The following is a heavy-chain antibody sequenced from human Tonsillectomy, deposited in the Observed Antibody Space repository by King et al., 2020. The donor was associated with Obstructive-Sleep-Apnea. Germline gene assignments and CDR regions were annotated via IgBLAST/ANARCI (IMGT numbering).Heavy chain of an antibody. D-gene: IGHD3-16*01. CDR3: AGTPPPVAVPDSSLWEHFFCYALDV. Sequence: VQLVQSGAEVRKPGSSVTVSCKASGGTFTNHAITWVRQAPGQGLEWMGGIMPVANVVKLAQKFQDRVTITADRSTSTAYMELGSLTKEDTAVYYCAGTPPPVAVPDSSLWEHFFCYALDVWGQGTTVTVSS. V-gene: IGHV1-69*17. CDR2: IMPVANVV. CDR1: GGTFTNHA. J-gene: IGHJ6*02.